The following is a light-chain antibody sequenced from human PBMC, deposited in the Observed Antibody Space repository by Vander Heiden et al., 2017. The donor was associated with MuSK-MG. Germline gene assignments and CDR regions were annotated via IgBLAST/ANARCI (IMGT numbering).Light chain of an antibody. J-gene: IGLJ1*01. CDR3: CSYEGNTNFDG. V-gene: IGLV2-23*02. CDR1: RSDVGSYNL. CDR2: DVD. Sequence: QSALTQAASVSGLPGQSITISCPGSRSDVGSYNLVSWFQQHPGKDPKLLLFDVDKRPSGVSNRFSGSKSGNTASLTISGLQAEDEADYYCCSYEGNTNFDGVGTGTQV.